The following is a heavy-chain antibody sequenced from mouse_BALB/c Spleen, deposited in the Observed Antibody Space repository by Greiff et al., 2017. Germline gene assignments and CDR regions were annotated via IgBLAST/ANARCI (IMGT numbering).Heavy chain of an antibody. CDR3: ARRVTTRAWFAY. J-gene: IGHJ3*01. V-gene: IGHV1-9*01. CDR1: GYTFSSYW. CDR2: ILPGSGST. D-gene: IGHD2-2*01. Sequence: QVQLQQSGAELMKPGASVKISCKATGYTFSSYWIEWVKQRPGHGLEWIGEILPGSGSTNYNEKFKGKATFTADTSSNTAYMQLSSLTSEDSAVYYCARRVTTRAWFAYWGQGTLVTVSA.